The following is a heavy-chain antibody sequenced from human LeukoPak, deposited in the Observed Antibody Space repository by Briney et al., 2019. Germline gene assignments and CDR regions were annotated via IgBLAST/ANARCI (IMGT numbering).Heavy chain of an antibody. V-gene: IGHV3-30*03. CDR1: GFTYSSYG. CDR2: ISYDGSNK. J-gene: IGHJ3*02. CDR3: ARERGEWFGDRQAFDI. D-gene: IGHD3-10*01. Sequence: PGGSLRLSGAASGFTYSSYGMHWVRQAPGKGLEWVAVISYDGSNKYYADSVKGRFTISRDNSKNTLYLQMNSLRAEDTAVYYCARERGEWFGDRQAFDIWGQGTMVTVSS.